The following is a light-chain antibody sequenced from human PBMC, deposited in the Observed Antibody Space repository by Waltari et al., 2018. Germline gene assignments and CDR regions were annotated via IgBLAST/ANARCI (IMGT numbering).Light chain of an antibody. CDR3: QQRSNWRT. J-gene: IGKJ1*01. Sequence: EIVLTQSPATLSLSPGERATLSCTAGQSVSSYLAWYQQKPGQAPRLLIYDASNSATGIPARFSGSGSGTDFTLTISSLEPEDFAVYYCQQRSNWRTFGQGTKVEIK. V-gene: IGKV3-11*01. CDR1: QSVSSY. CDR2: DAS.